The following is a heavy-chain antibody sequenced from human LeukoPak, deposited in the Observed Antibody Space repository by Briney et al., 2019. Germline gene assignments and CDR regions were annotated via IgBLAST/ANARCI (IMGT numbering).Heavy chain of an antibody. CDR3: AREGAYGDYAIDY. CDR1: GGSISSGGYS. J-gene: IGHJ4*02. CDR2: IYYSGST. V-gene: IGHV4-61*08. D-gene: IGHD4-17*01. Sequence: PSQTLSLTCAVSGGSISSGGYSWSWIRQPPGKGLEWIGYIYYSGSTNYNPSLKSRVTISVDTSKNQFSLKLSSVTAADTAVYYCAREGAYGDYAIDYWGQGTLVTVSS.